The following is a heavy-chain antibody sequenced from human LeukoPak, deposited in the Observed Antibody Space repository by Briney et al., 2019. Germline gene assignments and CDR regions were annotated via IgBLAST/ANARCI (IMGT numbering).Heavy chain of an antibody. V-gene: IGHV4-59*08. D-gene: IGHD6-13*01. CDR2: IYSSGGT. CDR3: ARRSWYVDY. CDR1: GRSIRTYY. Sequence: SETLSLTCTVSGRSIRTYYWSWIRQPPGKGLEWIGYIYSSGGTNYNPSLKSRVTISQDTSKNQISLKLKSVTAADTAVYYCARRSWYVDYWGQGTLVTVSS. J-gene: IGHJ4*02.